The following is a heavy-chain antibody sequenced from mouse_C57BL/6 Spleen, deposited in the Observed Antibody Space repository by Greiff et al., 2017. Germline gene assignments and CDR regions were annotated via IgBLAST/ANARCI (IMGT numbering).Heavy chain of an antibody. CDR3: ASLYDYDGGHYAMDY. CDR1: GYSFTGYY. J-gene: IGHJ4*01. D-gene: IGHD2-4*01. Sequence: VQLQQSGPELVKPGASVKISCKASGYSFTGYYMNWVKQSPEKSLEWIGEINPSTGGTTYNQKFKAKATLTVDKSSSTAYMQLKSLTSEDSAVYYCASLYDYDGGHYAMDYWGQGTSVTVSS. V-gene: IGHV1-42*01. CDR2: INPSTGGT.